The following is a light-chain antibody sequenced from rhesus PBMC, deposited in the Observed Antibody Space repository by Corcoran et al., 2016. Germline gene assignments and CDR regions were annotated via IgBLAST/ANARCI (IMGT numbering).Light chain of an antibody. J-gene: IGKJ1*01. CDR1: QDISNN. Sequence: DIQMTQSPSSLSASVGDRVTITCQASQDISNNLAWYQQKPGKVPKLLIYYASTLQSGVPSRFSGSGAGTDFTLTISSLQSEDFAAYYCQQYSSSPWTFGQGTKVEIK. CDR2: YAS. V-gene: IGKV1-25*01. CDR3: QQYSSSPWT.